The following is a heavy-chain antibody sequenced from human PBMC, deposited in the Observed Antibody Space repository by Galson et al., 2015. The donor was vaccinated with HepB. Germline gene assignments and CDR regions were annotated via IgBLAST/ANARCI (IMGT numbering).Heavy chain of an antibody. V-gene: IGHV3-30-3*01. J-gene: IGHJ4*02. CDR1: GFTFSSYD. Sequence: SLKVSCAASGFTFSSYDMHWVRQAPGKGLEWVAVISYDGSNKYYAEYVKGRFTISRDNSKNTLYLQMNSLRAEDTAVYYCAREGGHSFYDFDYWGQGTLVTVSS. CDR3: AREGGHSFYDFDY. CDR2: ISYDGSNK. D-gene: IGHD5-18*01.